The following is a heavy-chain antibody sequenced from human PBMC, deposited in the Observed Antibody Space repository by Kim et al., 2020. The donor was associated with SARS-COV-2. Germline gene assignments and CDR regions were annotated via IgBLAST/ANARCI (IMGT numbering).Heavy chain of an antibody. D-gene: IGHD1-26*01. Sequence: GGSLRLSCAASGFTFSSHDMHWVRQATGKGLEWVSGIGADGDTYYLGSVRGRFTISRENAKNSLYLQMNSLTVGDTAVYYCVRDLSVSNYYYGMDVWGQG. CDR3: VRDLSVSNYYYGMDV. CDR2: IGADGDT. J-gene: IGHJ6*02. CDR1: GFTFSSHD. V-gene: IGHV3-13*01.